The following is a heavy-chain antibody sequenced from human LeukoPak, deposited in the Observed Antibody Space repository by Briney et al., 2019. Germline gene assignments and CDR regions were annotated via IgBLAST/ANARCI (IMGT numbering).Heavy chain of an antibody. Sequence: SETLSLPCSVSGASLTNPTYLQPSWIRRPPGKGLELIGSLYSTESPRFNASLKSRLMMSLDTSKNQFSLKLSSVTAQDSAVYFCARFNSGGFYYFDSWGQGTLVAVSS. CDR2: LYSTESP. CDR3: ARFNSGGFYYFDS. J-gene: IGHJ4*02. CDR1: GASLTNPTYLQ. D-gene: IGHD3-3*01. V-gene: IGHV4-61*01.